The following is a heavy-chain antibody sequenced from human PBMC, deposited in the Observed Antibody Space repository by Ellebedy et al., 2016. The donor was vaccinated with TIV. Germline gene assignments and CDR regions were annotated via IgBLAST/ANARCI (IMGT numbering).Heavy chain of an antibody. CDR3: ARGPSASAYLDS. Sequence: GGSLRLSCAASGFIFSSFAMFWVRQAPGKGLEWVAVISYDGKNKFYADSVKGRFSLSRDTSQNTVFLQMDSLTTEDTAVCYCARGPSASAYLDSWGQGALVIVSS. CDR1: GFIFSSFA. CDR2: ISYDGKNK. J-gene: IGHJ4*02. V-gene: IGHV3-30*04.